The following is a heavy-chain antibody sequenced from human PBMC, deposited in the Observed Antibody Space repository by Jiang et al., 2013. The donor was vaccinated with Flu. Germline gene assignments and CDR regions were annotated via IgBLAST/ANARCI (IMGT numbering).Heavy chain of an antibody. D-gene: IGHD2-2*02. Sequence: EWMGIINPSGGSTSYAQKFQGRVTMTRDTSTSTVYMELSSLRSEDTAVYYCARDGYCSSTSCYNGMDVWGQGTTVTVSS. CDR2: INPSGGST. J-gene: IGHJ6*02. V-gene: IGHV1-46*01. CDR3: ARDGYCSSTSCYNGMDV.